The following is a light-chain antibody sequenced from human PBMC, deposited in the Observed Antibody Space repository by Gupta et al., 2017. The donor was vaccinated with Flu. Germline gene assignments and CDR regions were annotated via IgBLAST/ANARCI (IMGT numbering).Light chain of an antibody. Sequence: SCELTQPPSVSVAPGETATMTGGGDNIGGKAVHWYQPKPGQAPRWVVYDDGARPSGIPDRLSGSNSGKTATLTITRVEAGDEADFFCQVRDSDRDHALVEFGGGTKLTVL. CDR1: NIGGKA. CDR2: DDG. V-gene: IGLV3-21*02. J-gene: IGLJ2*01. CDR3: QVRDSDRDHALVE.